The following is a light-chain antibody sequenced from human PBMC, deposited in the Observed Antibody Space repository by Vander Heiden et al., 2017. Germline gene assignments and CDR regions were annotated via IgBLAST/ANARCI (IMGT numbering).Light chain of an antibody. CDR3: QQSYSTLWT. Sequence: DIQMTKSPSSLSASVGDRVTITCRASQSISSYLNWYQQKPGKAPKLLIYAASSLQSGVTSRFSGSGSGTDFTLTISSLQPEDFATYYCQQSYSTLWTFGQGTKVEIK. V-gene: IGKV1-39*01. J-gene: IGKJ1*01. CDR1: QSISSY. CDR2: AAS.